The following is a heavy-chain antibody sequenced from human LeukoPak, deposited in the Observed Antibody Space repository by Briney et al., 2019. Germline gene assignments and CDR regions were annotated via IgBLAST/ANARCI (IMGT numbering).Heavy chain of an antibody. V-gene: IGHV3-30*02. D-gene: IGHD6-6*01. CDR3: AKDAEYSSTLDY. CDR1: GFTFSSYG. Sequence: PGGSLRLSCAASGFTFSSYGMHWVRQAPGKGLEWVAFIRYDGSNKYYADSVKGRFTISRDNSKNTLYLQMNSLRAEDTAVYYCAKDAEYSSTLDYWGQGTLVTVSS. J-gene: IGHJ4*02. CDR2: IRYDGSNK.